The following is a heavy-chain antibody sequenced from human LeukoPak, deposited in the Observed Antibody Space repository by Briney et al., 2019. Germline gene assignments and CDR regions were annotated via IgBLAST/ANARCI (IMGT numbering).Heavy chain of an antibody. D-gene: IGHD6-13*01. Sequence: PGGSLRLTCAASGFTFSSYAMSWVRQAPGKGLEWVSAISGPGGNTYYADPVKGRFTISRDNSKNTLYLQMNSLSAEDTAVYYCAKAHIAAAGTRRGMDVWGKGTTVTVSS. CDR1: GFTFSSYA. V-gene: IGHV3-23*01. CDR3: AKAHIAAAGTRRGMDV. J-gene: IGHJ6*04. CDR2: ISGPGGNT.